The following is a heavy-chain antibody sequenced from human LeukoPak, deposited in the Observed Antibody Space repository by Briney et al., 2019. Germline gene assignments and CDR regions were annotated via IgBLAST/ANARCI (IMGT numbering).Heavy chain of an antibody. D-gene: IGHD6-19*01. J-gene: IGHJ6*02. V-gene: IGHV1-8*01. CDR1: GYTFTSYD. CDR2: MNPNSGNT. Sequence: ASVKVSCKASGYTFTSYDINWVRQATGQGLERMGWMNPNSGNTGYAQKFQGRVTMTRNTSISTAYMELSSLRSEDTAVYYCARLGYSSGWFYSGYYYYGMDVWGQGTTVTVSS. CDR3: ARLGYSSGWFYSGYYYYGMDV.